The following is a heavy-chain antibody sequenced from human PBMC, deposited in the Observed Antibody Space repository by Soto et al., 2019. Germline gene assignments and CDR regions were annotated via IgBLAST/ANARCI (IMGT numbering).Heavy chain of an antibody. J-gene: IGHJ6*01. V-gene: IGHV4-34*01. CDR3: VGNSNKGGYYYYYGMDV. CDR2: INHSGST. Sequence: SETLSLTCGVYGGSLSGYYWTWIRQSPGKGLEWIGEINHSGSTNYNPSLKSRVTISVDTSKNQFSLKMSSVTAADTAVYYCVGNSNKGGYYYYYGMDVWG. CDR1: GGSLSGYY. D-gene: IGHD3-16*01.